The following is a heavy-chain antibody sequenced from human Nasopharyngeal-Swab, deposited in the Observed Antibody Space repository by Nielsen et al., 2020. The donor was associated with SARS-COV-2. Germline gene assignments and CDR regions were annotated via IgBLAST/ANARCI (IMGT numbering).Heavy chain of an antibody. V-gene: IGHV3-48*02. CDR2: ISSSSSTI. J-gene: IGHJ3*02. CDR3: ARDGYSSSWYAFDI. D-gene: IGHD6-6*01. CDR1: GFTFSSYS. Sequence: GESLKISCAASGFTFSSYSMSWVRQAPGKVLEWVSYISSSSSTIYYADSVKGRFTISRDNAKNSLYLQMNSLRDEDTAVYYCARDGYSSSWYAFDIWGQGTMVTVSS.